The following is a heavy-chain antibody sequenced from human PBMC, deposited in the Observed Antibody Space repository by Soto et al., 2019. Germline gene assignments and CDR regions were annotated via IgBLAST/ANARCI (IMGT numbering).Heavy chain of an antibody. CDR3: ARDRRDIVVVVAALYDAFDI. D-gene: IGHD2-15*01. CDR1: GLTFSSYS. Sequence: GGTLRLSCAASGLTFSSYSMNWVRQAPGKRLEWVSSISSSSSYIYYADSVKGRFTISRDNAKNSLYLQMNSLRAEDTAVYYCARDRRDIVVVVAALYDAFDIWGQGTMVTVSS. V-gene: IGHV3-21*01. J-gene: IGHJ3*02. CDR2: ISSSSSYI.